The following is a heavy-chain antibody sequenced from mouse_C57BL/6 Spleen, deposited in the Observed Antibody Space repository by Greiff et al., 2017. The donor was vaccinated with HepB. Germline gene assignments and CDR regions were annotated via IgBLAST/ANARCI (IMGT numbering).Heavy chain of an antibody. V-gene: IGHV14-4*01. J-gene: IGHJ3*01. CDR3: TTRQLRLPFAY. Sequence: ESGAELVRPGASVKLSCTASGFNIKDDYMHWVKQRPEQGLEWIGWIDPENGDTEYASKFQGKATITADTSSNTAYLQLSSLTSEDTAVYYCTTRQLRLPFAYWGQGTLVTVSA. CDR2: IDPENGDT. D-gene: IGHD3-2*02. CDR1: GFNIKDDY.